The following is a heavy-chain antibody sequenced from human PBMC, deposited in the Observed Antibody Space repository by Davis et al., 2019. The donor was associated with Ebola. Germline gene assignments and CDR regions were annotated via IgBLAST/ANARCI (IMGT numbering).Heavy chain of an antibody. D-gene: IGHD1-26*01. CDR3: ARADNGNYGNFDY. Sequence: HTGGSLRLSCAASGFTFSSYWMHWVRQAPGKGLMWVSRISPDGSSTSYADSVRFTISRDIAKNTLYLQVNSLRAEDTAVYYCARADNGNYGNFDYWGQGTLVTVSS. CDR1: GFTFSSYW. J-gene: IGHJ4*02. CDR2: ISPDGSST. V-gene: IGHV3-74*01.